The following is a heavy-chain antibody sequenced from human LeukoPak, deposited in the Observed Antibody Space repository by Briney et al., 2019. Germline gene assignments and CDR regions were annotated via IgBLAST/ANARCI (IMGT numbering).Heavy chain of an antibody. D-gene: IGHD3-10*02. Sequence: PGGSLRLSCAASGFTFSNYDMHWVRQATGKGLEWVSGIGTAGDIYYPDSVKGRFTISRDNAKNSLYLQMNSLRAEDTAVYYCAELGITMIGGVWGKGTTVTISS. CDR2: IGTAGDI. CDR1: GFTFSNYD. J-gene: IGHJ6*04. V-gene: IGHV3-13*01. CDR3: AELGITMIGGV.